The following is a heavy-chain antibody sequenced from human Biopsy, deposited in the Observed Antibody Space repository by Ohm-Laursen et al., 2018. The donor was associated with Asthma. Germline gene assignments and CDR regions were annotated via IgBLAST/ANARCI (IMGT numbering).Heavy chain of an antibody. CDR2: ISYDGTNT. Sequence: SLRLSCSASGFTFSSYGMHWVRQAPGKGLEWVAVISYDGTNTFSADSVRGRFTVSRDNSRNTLYLQLNSLRAEDTAVYYCAKDARSYIRNYHDIDFWGQGTLVTVAS. V-gene: IGHV3-30*18. CDR3: AKDARSYIRNYHDIDF. D-gene: IGHD1-7*01. J-gene: IGHJ4*02. CDR1: GFTFSSYG.